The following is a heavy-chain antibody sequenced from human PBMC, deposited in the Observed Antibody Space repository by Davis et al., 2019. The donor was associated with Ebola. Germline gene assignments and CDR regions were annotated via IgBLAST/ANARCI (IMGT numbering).Heavy chain of an antibody. CDR1: GGSISSYY. Sequence: SETLSLTCTVSGGSISSYYWSWIRQPPGKGLEWFGYIYYSGSTNYNPSLKSRVTISVDTSKNQFSLKLSSATAADTAVYYCARDLVLRFLRPLDYYYYMDVWGKGTTVTVSS. V-gene: IGHV4-59*12. D-gene: IGHD3-3*01. CDR3: ARDLVLRFLRPLDYYYYMDV. CDR2: IYYSGST. J-gene: IGHJ6*03.